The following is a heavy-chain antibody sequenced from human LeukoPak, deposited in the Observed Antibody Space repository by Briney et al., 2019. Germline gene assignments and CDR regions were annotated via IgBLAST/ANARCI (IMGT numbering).Heavy chain of an antibody. CDR2: IISSSSYI. CDR3: VRQSTSYYGMDV. Sequence: GGSLRLSCAASGFTFRTHTMTWVRQAPGKGLEWVSSIISSSSYINYVDSVKGRFTNSRDNARGSLFLQMNSLTAEDTALYYCVRQSTSYYGMDVWGQGTTVTVSS. D-gene: IGHD1-14*01. J-gene: IGHJ6*02. CDR1: GFTFRTHT. V-gene: IGHV3-21*01.